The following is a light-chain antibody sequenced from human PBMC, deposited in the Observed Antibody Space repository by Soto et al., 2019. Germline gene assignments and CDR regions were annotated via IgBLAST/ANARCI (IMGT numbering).Light chain of an antibody. Sequence: QSVLTQPASVSESPGQSITISCTGTSSDVGGYNYVSWYQQHPGKAPKLMIYEVSNRPSGVSNRFSGSKSGNTASLTISGLQAEDEADYYCSSYTSSSIVVFGGGTKLTVL. CDR3: SSYTSSSIVV. V-gene: IGLV2-14*01. CDR2: EVS. CDR1: SSDVGGYNY. J-gene: IGLJ2*01.